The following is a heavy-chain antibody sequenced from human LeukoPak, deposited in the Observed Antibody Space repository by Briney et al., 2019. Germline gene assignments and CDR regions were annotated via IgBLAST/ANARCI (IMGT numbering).Heavy chain of an antibody. CDR3: ARGGGTDIVVVPAATARDFDY. Sequence: PSETLSLTCTVSGGSISSAAYYWGWIRQSPGKGLEWIGSIYYNGDSYYNPSLKSRVAIFVDTSRGQFSLDLYYVTAADTAVYYCARGGGTDIVVVPAATARDFDYWGQGTLVTVSS. V-gene: IGHV4-39*01. J-gene: IGHJ4*02. CDR1: GGSISSAAYY. D-gene: IGHD2-2*01. CDR2: IYYNGDS.